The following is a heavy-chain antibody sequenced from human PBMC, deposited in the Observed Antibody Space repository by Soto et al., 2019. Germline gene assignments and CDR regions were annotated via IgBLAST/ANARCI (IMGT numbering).Heavy chain of an antibody. CDR2: ISAYNGNT. J-gene: IGHJ4*02. Sequence: ASVKVSCKASGYTFTSYGISWVRQAPGQGLEWMGWISAYNGNTNYAQKLQGRVTMTTDTSTSTAYMELRSLRSDDTAVYYCARAPTDILLIWFGDPNLLDYWGQGTLVTVSS. CDR3: ARAPTDILLIWFGDPNLLDY. V-gene: IGHV1-18*04. CDR1: GYTFTSYG. D-gene: IGHD3-10*01.